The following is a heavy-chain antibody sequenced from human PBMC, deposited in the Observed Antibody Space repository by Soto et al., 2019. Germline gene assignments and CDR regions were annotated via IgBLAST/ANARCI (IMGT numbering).Heavy chain of an antibody. D-gene: IGHD3-16*01. CDR3: ARDLIPYYPRGEAFDI. CDR2: ISAYNGNT. V-gene: IGHV1-18*01. J-gene: IGHJ3*02. CDR1: GYTFSSHG. Sequence: GASVKVSCKASGYTFSSHGISRVRQAPGQGLEWMGWISAYNGNTNYEQKFQGRVTMTTDTSTSTAYMELRSLRSDDTAVYYCARDLIPYYPRGEAFDIWGQGTMVTVSS.